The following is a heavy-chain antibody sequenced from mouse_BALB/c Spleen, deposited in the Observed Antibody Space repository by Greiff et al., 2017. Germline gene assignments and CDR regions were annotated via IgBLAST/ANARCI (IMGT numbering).Heavy chain of an antibody. V-gene: IGHV1-54*03. J-gene: IGHJ1*01. CDR3: ARGGPYGRSFDV. CDR1: GYAFTNYL. D-gene: IGHD1-1*02. CDR2: INPGSGGT. Sequence: VHLVESGAELVRPGTSVKVSCKASGYAFTNYLIEWVKQRPGQGLEWIGVINPGSGGTNYNEKFKGKATLTADKSSSTAYMQLSSLTSDDSAVYFCARGGPYGRSFDVWGAGTTVTVSS.